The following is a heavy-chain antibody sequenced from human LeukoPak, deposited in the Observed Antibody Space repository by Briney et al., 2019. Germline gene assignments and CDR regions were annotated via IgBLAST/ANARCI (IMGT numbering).Heavy chain of an antibody. Sequence: GGCLRLALAASGFTFSSYWMGSGRQAPGNGRGWVANIKEDGSGKYYVDSAKGRFTISRDNAKNPLYLQMNSLRAEDTAVYYCARVYYYDSSGYAIDYWGQGTLVTVSS. J-gene: IGHJ4*02. CDR2: IKEDGSGK. CDR1: GFTFSSYW. CDR3: ARVYYYDSSGYAIDY. D-gene: IGHD3-22*01. V-gene: IGHV3-7*01.